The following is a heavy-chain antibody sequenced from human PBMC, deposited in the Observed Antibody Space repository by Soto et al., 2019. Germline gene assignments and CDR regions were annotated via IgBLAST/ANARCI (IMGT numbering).Heavy chain of an antibody. J-gene: IGHJ6*02. CDR2: INPNSGGT. V-gene: IGHV1-2*02. CDR1: GGTFSSYA. CDR3: ARGAIYYYDSSGPEDV. Sequence: ASVKVSCKASGGTFSSYAISWVRQAPGQGLEWMGWINPNSGGTNYAQKFQGRVTMTRDTSISTAYMELSRLRSDDTAVYYCARGAIYYYDSSGPEDVWGQGTTVTVSS. D-gene: IGHD3-22*01.